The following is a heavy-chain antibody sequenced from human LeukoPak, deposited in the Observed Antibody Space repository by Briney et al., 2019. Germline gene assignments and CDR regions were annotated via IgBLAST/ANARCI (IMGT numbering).Heavy chain of an antibody. CDR3: ARWGSGWFLRGYWFDP. V-gene: IGHV1-2*02. D-gene: IGHD6-19*01. CDR2: INPNSGGT. Sequence: GASVKVSCKASGYTFTGYYMHWVRQAPGQGLEWMGWINPNSGGTNYAQKFQGRVTMTRDTSISTAYMELSRLRSDDTAVYYCARWGSGWFLRGYWFDPWGQGTLVTVSS. J-gene: IGHJ5*02. CDR1: GYTFTGYY.